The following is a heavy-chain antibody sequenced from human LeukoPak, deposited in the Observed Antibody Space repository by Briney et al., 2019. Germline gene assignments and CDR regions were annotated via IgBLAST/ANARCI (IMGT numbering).Heavy chain of an antibody. Sequence: GGSLRLSCAASGFTFSSYSMAWVRQAPGKGLEWVSVISGSGSKTYYADSVKGRFTISRDNFKNTLDLQMNSLRAEDTAVFYCARLIGWSRFDPWGQGALVTVSS. D-gene: IGHD6-19*01. CDR1: GFTFSSYS. CDR2: ISGSGSKT. J-gene: IGHJ5*02. CDR3: ARLIGWSRFDP. V-gene: IGHV3-23*01.